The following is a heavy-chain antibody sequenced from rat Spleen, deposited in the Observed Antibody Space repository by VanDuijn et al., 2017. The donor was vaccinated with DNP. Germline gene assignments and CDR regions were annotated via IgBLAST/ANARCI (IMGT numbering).Heavy chain of an antibody. J-gene: IGHJ2*01. V-gene: IGHV5-31*01. Sequence: EVQLVESGGGPVQPGRSLKLSCVASGFIFSNYWMTWIRQAPGKGLEWVASISNTGDHTYYSDSVKGRFSLSRDNAKSTLYLELKSLRSEDTATYYCTRGAGARGAYYFDYWGQGVMVTVSS. CDR2: ISNTGDHT. CDR3: TRGAGARGAYYFDY. CDR1: GFIFSNYW. D-gene: IGHD3-1*01.